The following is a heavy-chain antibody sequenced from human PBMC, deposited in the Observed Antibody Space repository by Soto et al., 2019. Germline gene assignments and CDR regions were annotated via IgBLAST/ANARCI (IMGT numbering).Heavy chain of an antibody. CDR1: GYTFTGYY. CDR3: ARDYVWASYRNPYGMDV. V-gene: IGHV1-2*02. D-gene: IGHD3-16*02. J-gene: IGHJ6*02. CDR2: INPNSGGT. Sequence: SVKVSCKASGYTFTGYYMHWVRQAPGQGLEWMGWINPNSGGTNYAQKFQGRVTMTRDTSISTAYMELSRLRSDDTAVYYCARDYVWASYRNPYGMDVWGQGTRVTVSS.